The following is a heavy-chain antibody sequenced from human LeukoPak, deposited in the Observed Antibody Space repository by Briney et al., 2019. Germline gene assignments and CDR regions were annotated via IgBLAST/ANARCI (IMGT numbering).Heavy chain of an antibody. J-gene: IGHJ4*02. CDR3: ARCDNERTAAHDY. Sequence: ASVKVSCKASGYTFTGYYMHWVRQAPGQGLEWMGWISAYNGNTNYAQKLQGRVTMTTDTSTSTAYMELRSLRSDDTAVYYCARCDNERTAAHDYWGQGTLVTVSS. CDR1: GYTFTGYY. D-gene: IGHD6-13*01. CDR2: ISAYNGNT. V-gene: IGHV1-18*04.